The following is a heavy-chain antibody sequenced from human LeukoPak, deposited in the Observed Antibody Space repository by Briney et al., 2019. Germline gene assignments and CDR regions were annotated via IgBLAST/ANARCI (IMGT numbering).Heavy chain of an antibody. D-gene: IGHD6-6*01. J-gene: IGHJ4*02. CDR2: INTDGSST. Sequence: PGGSLRLSCAASGFTFSNYWMHWVRQAPGKGLVWVSRINTDGSSTTYADSVKGRFTISRDNAKNTLYLQMNSLSAEDTAVYYCARGYNSSYRIDYWGQGTLVTVSS. CDR3: ARGYNSSYRIDY. CDR1: GFTFSNYW. V-gene: IGHV3-74*01.